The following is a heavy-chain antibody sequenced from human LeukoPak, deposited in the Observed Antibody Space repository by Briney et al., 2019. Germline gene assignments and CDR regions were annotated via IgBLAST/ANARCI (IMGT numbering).Heavy chain of an antibody. CDR1: GFTFSSYE. V-gene: IGHV3-48*03. J-gene: IGHJ4*02. D-gene: IGHD1-26*01. CDR2: ISSSGSTI. Sequence: PGGSLRLSCAASGFTFSSYEMNWVRQAPGKGLEWVSYISSSGSTIYYADSVKGRFTISRDNAKNSLYLQMNSLRAEDTAVYYCASAPPPSGSYWGIDYWGQGTLVTVSS. CDR3: ASAPPPSGSYWGIDY.